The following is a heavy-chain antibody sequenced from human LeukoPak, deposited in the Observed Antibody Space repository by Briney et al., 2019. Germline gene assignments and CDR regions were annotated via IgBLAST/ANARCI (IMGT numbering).Heavy chain of an antibody. V-gene: IGHV4-59*08. CDR3: ARLGYIAAAGTYDY. J-gene: IGHJ4*02. Sequence: TSETLSLTCAVSGGSISSYYWSWIRQPPGKGLEWMAIIFYGGSPKYNPSLKSRVTISFDTSKTQFSLKLSSVTTANTAVYYWARLGYIAAAGTYDYWGQGTLVTVSS. CDR1: GGSISSYY. CDR2: IFYGGSP. D-gene: IGHD6-13*01.